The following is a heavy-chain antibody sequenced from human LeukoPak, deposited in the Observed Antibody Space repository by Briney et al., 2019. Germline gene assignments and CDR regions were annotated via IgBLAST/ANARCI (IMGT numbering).Heavy chain of an antibody. D-gene: IGHD3-10*01. CDR2: ISYAGTVT. CDR1: GFTFSSYG. V-gene: IGHV3-30*18. Sequence: GGSLRLSCAASGFTFSSYGMHWVRQAPGKGLEWVAVISYAGTVTYYADSVKGRFTISRDNSNNVLYLQMNSLRSDDAAVYYCTKEGLAFGSRSSFSGWFDPWGQGTLVTVSS. J-gene: IGHJ5*02. CDR3: TKEGLAFGSRSSFSGWFDP.